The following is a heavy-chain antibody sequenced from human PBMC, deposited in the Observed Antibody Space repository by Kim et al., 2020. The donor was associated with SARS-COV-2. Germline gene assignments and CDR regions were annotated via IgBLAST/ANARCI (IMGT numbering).Heavy chain of an antibody. CDR1: DGSISSYY. D-gene: IGHD3-22*01. Sequence: SETLSLTCTVSDGSISSYYWSWIRQPPGKGLEWIGYMYYRGSTNYNPSLKSRVTISVDTSKNQLSLKLSSATAADTAVYYCARVSLSSGYHQYYFDYWGQGTLVPVSS. CDR2: MYYRGST. CDR3: ARVSLSSGYHQYYFDY. V-gene: IGHV4-59*01. J-gene: IGHJ4*02.